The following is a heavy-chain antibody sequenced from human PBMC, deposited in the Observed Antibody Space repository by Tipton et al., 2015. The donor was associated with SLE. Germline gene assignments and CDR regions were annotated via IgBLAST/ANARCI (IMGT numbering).Heavy chain of an antibody. CDR1: GFFFSSYA. J-gene: IGHJ4*02. V-gene: IGHV3-23*01. CDR3: AKDTRADVFDY. Sequence: GSLRLSCAASGFFFSSYAMNWVRQAPGKGLEWVSTISGSGDSTYYADSVKGRFTISRDNSKSTLYLQMNRLRADDTAVYYCAKDTRADVFDYWGQGTLVAVSS. CDR2: ISGSGDST. D-gene: IGHD2-15*01.